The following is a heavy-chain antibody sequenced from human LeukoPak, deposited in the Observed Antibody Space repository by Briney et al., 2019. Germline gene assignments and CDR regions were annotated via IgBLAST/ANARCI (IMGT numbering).Heavy chain of an antibody. CDR1: GFTFSSYD. J-gene: IGHJ4*02. V-gene: IGHV3-13*01. CDR3: TRGITMVRGVISHFDY. CDR2: IGTAGDT. Sequence: GGSLRLSCAASGFTFSSYDKHWVRQATGRGLEWVSAIGTAGDTYYPGSVKGRFTISRENAKNSLYLQMNSLRAGDTAVYYCTRGITMVRGVISHFDYWGQGTLVTVSS. D-gene: IGHD3-10*01.